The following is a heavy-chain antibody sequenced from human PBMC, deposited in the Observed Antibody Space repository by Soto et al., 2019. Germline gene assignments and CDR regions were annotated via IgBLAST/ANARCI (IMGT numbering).Heavy chain of an antibody. CDR3: VRQDYYESSN. Sequence: PSETLSLTCTVSGASISTFSWSWIRQPPGQGLEWIGYINYSGSTNYNPSLQSRVTISVDASKNQFSLKLTSVTAADTAVYYCVRQDYYESSNWGQGTLVTVSS. CDR2: INYSGST. D-gene: IGHD3-22*01. V-gene: IGHV4-59*08. J-gene: IGHJ4*02. CDR1: GASISTFS.